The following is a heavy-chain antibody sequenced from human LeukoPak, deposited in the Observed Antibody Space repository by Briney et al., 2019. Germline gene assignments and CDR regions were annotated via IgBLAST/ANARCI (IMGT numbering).Heavy chain of an antibody. CDR1: GFSFSSYA. V-gene: IGHV3-23*01. Sequence: GGSLRLSCAASGFSFSSYAMSWVRQAPGKGLEWVSAISGSGGSTYYADSVKGRFTISRDNSKNTLYLQMNSLRAEDTTVYYCAKVASPRRYLDIWGQGTMVTVSS. D-gene: IGHD3-9*01. J-gene: IGHJ3*02. CDR3: AKVASPRRYLDI. CDR2: ISGSGGST.